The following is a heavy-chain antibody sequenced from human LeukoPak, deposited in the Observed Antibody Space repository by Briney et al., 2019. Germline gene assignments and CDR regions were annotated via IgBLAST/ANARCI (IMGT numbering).Heavy chain of an antibody. J-gene: IGHJ6*04. V-gene: IGHV4-59*01. CDR3: ASSSYYYGSGSTYYYYGMDV. CDR1: GGSISSYY. Sequence: SETLSLTCTVSGGSISSYYWSWIRQPPGKGLEWMGYIYYSGSTNYNPSLKSRVTISVDTSKNQFSLKLSSVTAADTAVYYCASSSYYYGSGSTYYYYGMDVWGKGTTVTVSS. D-gene: IGHD3-10*01. CDR2: IYYSGST.